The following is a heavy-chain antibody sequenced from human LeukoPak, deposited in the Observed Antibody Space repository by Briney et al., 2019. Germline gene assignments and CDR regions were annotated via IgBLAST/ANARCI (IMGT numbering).Heavy chain of an antibody. D-gene: IGHD7-27*01. CDR3: AKDIGNWDFDY. Sequence: GGSLRLSCAASGFTFSSYGMHWVRQAPGKGLEWVAVISYDGSNKYYADSVKGRFTISRDNSKNTLYLQMNSLRAEDTAVYYCAKDIGNWDFDYWGQGTWSPSPQ. CDR1: GFTFSSYG. V-gene: IGHV3-30*18. CDR2: ISYDGSNK. J-gene: IGHJ4*02.